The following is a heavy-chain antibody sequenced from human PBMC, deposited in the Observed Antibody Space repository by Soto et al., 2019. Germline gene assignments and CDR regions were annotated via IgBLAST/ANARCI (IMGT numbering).Heavy chain of an antibody. CDR3: ARCSIHDYYYDSSGYYYVDY. V-gene: IGHV1-18*01. D-gene: IGHD3-22*01. Sequence: ASVKVSCKASGYTFTSYGISWVRQAPGQGLEWMGWISAYNGNTNYAQKLQGRVTMTTDTSTSTAYMELRSLRSDDTAVYYCARCSIHDYYYDSSGYYYVDYWGQGTLVTVSS. CDR1: GYTFTSYG. CDR2: ISAYNGNT. J-gene: IGHJ4*02.